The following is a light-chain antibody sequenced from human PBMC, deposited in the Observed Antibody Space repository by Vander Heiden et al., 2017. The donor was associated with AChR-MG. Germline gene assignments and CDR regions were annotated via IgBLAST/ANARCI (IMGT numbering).Light chain of an antibody. CDR3: QQDGNSPFT. Sequence: EIVLTQSPGTLSLSPGERATLSCRASQSVSSGYLAWYQQKPGQAPRLLIYGAASRATGIPDRFSGSGSGTDFTLTISRLEPEDVAVYYCQQDGNSPFTFGQGTKVDIK. CDR2: GAA. J-gene: IGKJ2*01. V-gene: IGKV3-20*01. CDR1: QSVSSGY.